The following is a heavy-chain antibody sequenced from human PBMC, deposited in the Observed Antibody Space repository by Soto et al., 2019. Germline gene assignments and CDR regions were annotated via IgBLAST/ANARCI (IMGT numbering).Heavy chain of an antibody. D-gene: IGHD5-18*01. J-gene: IGHJ6*02. Sequence: SETLSLTCTVSGGSVSSGSYYWSWIRQPPGKGLEWIGYIYYSGSTNYNPSLKSRVTISVDTSKNQFSLKLSSVTAADTAVYYCARDPVCGFSYVDYYYYGMDVWGQGTTVTVSS. CDR2: IYYSGST. V-gene: IGHV4-61*01. CDR1: GGSVSSGSYY. CDR3: ARDPVCGFSYVDYYYYGMDV.